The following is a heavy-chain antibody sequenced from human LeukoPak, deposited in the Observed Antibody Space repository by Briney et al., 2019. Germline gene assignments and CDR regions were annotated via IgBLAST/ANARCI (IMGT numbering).Heavy chain of an antibody. CDR1: GGSISSSSYY. D-gene: IGHD2-2*02. V-gene: IGHV4-61*02. CDR3: ARQYCSSTSCYRSGAFDI. Sequence: SETLSLTCTVSGGSISSSSYYWSWIRQPAGKGLEWIGRIYTSGSTNYNPSLKSRVTISVDTSKNQFSLKLSSVTAADTAVYYCARQYCSSTSCYRSGAFDIWGQGTMVTVSS. CDR2: IYTSGST. J-gene: IGHJ3*02.